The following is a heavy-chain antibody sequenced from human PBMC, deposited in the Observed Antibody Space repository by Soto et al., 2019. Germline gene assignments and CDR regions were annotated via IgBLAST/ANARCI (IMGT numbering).Heavy chain of an antibody. D-gene: IGHD1-7*01. CDR2: IYWDDDK. CDR3: AHRLTRYTWNFGVFDY. J-gene: IGHJ4*02. CDR1: GFSLSTSGVG. Sequence: SGPTLVNPTQTLTLTCTFSGFSLSTSGVGVGWIRQPPGKALEWLAVIYWDDDKPYSPSLKSRVTITKDTSKNQVVLTVTNMDPGDTGTYYCAHRLTRYTWNFGVFDYWGQGTLVTVSS. V-gene: IGHV2-5*02.